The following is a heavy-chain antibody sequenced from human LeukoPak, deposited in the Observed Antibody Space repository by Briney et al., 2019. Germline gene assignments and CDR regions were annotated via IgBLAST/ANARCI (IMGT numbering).Heavy chain of an antibody. CDR2: MNPNSGNT. CDR1: GYTFTSYD. CDR3: ARGRGGTAMVDYYYYMDV. D-gene: IGHD5-18*01. Sequence: ASVKVSCKASGYTFTSYDINWVRQATAQGLEWMGWMNPNSGNTGYAQKYQGRVTITRNTSISTAYMELSSLRSEDTAVYYCARGRGGTAMVDYYYYMDVWGKGTTVTVSS. J-gene: IGHJ6*03. V-gene: IGHV1-8*03.